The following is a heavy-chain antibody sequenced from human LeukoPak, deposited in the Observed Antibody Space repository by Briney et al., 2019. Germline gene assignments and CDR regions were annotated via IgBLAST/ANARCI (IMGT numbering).Heavy chain of an antibody. CDR2: IIPILGIA. CDR1: GGTFSSYA. V-gene: IGHV1-69*04. CDR3: ARDLFYLDY. Sequence: ASVKVSCKASGGTFSSYAISWVRQAPGQGLEWMGRIIPILGIANFAQKFQGRVTITADKSTSTAYMELSSLRSEDSAVYYCARDLFYLDYWGQGTLVTVSS. J-gene: IGHJ4*02.